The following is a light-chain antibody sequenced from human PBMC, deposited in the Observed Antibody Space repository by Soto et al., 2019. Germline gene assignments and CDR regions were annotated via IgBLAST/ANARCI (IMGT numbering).Light chain of an antibody. J-gene: IGLJ1*01. V-gene: IGLV2-8*01. CDR1: SSDVGGYNY. CDR2: DVS. Sequence: QSALTQPPSASGSPGQSVTISCTGTSSDVGGYNYVSWYQQHPGKAPKLMIYDVSQRPSGVPDRFSGSKSGNTASLTVSGLQAEDEADYYCSSYAGTYIVFGTGTKVTGL. CDR3: SSYAGTYIV.